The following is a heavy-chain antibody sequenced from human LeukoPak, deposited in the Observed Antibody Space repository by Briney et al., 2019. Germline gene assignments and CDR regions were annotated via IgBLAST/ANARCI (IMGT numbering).Heavy chain of an antibody. Sequence: GESLKISCKGSGYNFASYWVAWVRQMPGKGLEWMGVIYPRDSRTTYSPSFQGQVTISADKSISTASLQLSSLKASDTAIYYCARHLSDITSCPNYWGPGTLVTVSS. D-gene: IGHD3-10*01. CDR3: ARHLSDITSCPNY. V-gene: IGHV5-51*01. CDR2: IYPRDSRT. CDR1: GYNFASYW. J-gene: IGHJ4*02.